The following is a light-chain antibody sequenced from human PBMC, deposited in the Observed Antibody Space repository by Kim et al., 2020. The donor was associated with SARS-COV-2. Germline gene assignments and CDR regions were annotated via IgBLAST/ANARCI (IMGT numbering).Light chain of an antibody. CDR1: HRVGIS. CDR3: QRQSKWPPAPS. CDR2: DAA. Sequence: PAAGATLPCWTSHRVGISLSLYRQTRDHAPTLLIYDAAVSATGIPDTYSGSGCGSDFTLTISVLEPEDFAIYYCQRQSKWPPAPSFGGGTKLEI. V-gene: IGKV3-11*01. J-gene: IGKJ4*01.